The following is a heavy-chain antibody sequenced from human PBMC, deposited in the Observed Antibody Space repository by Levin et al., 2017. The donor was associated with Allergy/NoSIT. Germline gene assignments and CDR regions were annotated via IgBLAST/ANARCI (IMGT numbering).Heavy chain of an antibody. V-gene: IGHV3-48*03. CDR1: GFTFFTYE. CDR2: INSSGSTM. Sequence: SCAASGFTFFTYEMNWVRQAPGKGLEWLSYINSSGSTMYYADSVKGRFTITRDNAKKSLYLQMKSLRVEDTAVYYCATAGEDVWGQGTTVTVAS. CDR3: ATAGEDV. J-gene: IGHJ6*02. D-gene: IGHD7-27*01.